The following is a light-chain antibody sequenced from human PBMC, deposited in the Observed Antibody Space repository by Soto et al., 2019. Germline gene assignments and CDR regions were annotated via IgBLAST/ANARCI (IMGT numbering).Light chain of an antibody. Sequence: DVHRSNSLSSLSAKVGDRVTITCRKSQSISSYLKWYQQKPGEAPKXLIYAASSLQGGVPSRFSGSGSGTDFTLTISSLQPEDFATYYSQQSYSSITFGQGTRLEIK. CDR1: QSISSY. CDR2: AAS. J-gene: IGKJ5*01. V-gene: IGKV1-39*01. CDR3: QQSYSSIT.